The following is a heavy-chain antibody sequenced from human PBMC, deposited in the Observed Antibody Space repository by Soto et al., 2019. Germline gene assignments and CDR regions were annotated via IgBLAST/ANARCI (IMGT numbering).Heavy chain of an antibody. V-gene: IGHV1-2*04. CDR3: ARDLHSSDFSGYFY. J-gene: IGHJ4*02. CDR1: GYTFTGYY. CDR2: INPNSGGT. D-gene: IGHD3-22*01. Sequence: ASVKVSCKASGYTFTGYYMHWVRQAPGQGLEWMGWINPNSGGTNYAQKFQGWVTMTRDTSTSTVYMELSSLRSEDTAVYYCARDLHSSDFSGYFYWGQGTLVTVSS.